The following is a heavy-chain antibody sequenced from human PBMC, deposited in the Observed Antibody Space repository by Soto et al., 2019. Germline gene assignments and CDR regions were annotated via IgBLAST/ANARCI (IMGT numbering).Heavy chain of an antibody. CDR3: LLYYYDSSGYSKINPYYYYGMDV. J-gene: IGHJ6*02. Sequence: SETLSLTCTVSGGSISSSSYYWGWIRQPPGKGLEWIGSIYYSGSTYYNPSLKSRVTISVDTSKNQFSLKLSSVTAADTAVYYCLLYYYDSSGYSKINPYYYYGMDVWGQGTTVTVSS. D-gene: IGHD3-22*01. CDR1: GGSISSSSYY. V-gene: IGHV4-39*01. CDR2: IYYSGST.